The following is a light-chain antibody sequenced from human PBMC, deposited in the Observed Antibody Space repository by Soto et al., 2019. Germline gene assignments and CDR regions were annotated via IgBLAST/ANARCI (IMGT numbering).Light chain of an antibody. CDR3: RSYTSSSTLEV. J-gene: IGLJ2*01. V-gene: IGLV2-14*01. Sequence: QSALTQPASVSGSPGQSITIYCTGTSSDVGGYNYVSWYQQHPGKAPKLMIYDVSNRPSGVSNRFSGSKSGNTASLTISGIKAEDEADYYCRSYTSSSTLEVFGGGTKLTVL. CDR1: SSDVGGYNY. CDR2: DVS.